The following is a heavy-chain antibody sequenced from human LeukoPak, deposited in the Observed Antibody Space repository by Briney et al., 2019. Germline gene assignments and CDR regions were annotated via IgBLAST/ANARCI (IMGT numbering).Heavy chain of an antibody. V-gene: IGHV3-74*01. Sequence: GGSLRLSCAASGFTLSSYWLHWARQAPGKGLVWVSRINFDGSSTNYADSVKGRFTISRDNAKNSLYLQMNSLRAEDTAVYYCARDIYYDSSGYYGSVYWGQGTLVTVSS. CDR1: GFTLSSYW. D-gene: IGHD3-22*01. CDR3: ARDIYYDSSGYYGSVY. J-gene: IGHJ4*02. CDR2: INFDGSST.